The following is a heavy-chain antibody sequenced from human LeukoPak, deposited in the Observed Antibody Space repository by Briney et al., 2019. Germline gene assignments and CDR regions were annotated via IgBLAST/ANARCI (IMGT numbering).Heavy chain of an antibody. J-gene: IGHJ4*02. CDR1: GFTFSSFE. CDR2: ISSGSGSTI. CDR3: AREFGGIFDF. V-gene: IGHV3-48*03. D-gene: IGHD3-3*01. Sequence: GGSLRLSCAASGFTFSSFEMSWVRQAPGKGLEWVSYISSGSGSTIYYADSVKGRFTISRDNAKNSMSLQMNSLRAEDTAVYYCAREFGGIFDFWGQGTLVTVSS.